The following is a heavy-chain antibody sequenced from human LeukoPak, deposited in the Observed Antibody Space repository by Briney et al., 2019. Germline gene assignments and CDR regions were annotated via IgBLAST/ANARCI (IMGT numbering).Heavy chain of an antibody. V-gene: IGHV5-51*01. CDR1: GYSFTSYF. J-gene: IGHJ1*01. D-gene: IGHD7-27*01. Sequence: GESPEISLQGYGYSFTSYFIAWVRQVPGQGLEWMGIVYPADSDIRYSPSFQGQVTISVDKYIRAAYLQWSNLKASDTAIYYCARPGEMDVAGHLDHWGQGTLVTVSS. CDR3: ARPGEMDVAGHLDH. CDR2: VYPADSDI.